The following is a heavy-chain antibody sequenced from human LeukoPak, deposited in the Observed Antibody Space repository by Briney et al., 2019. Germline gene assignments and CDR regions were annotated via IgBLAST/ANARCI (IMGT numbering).Heavy chain of an antibody. J-gene: IGHJ4*02. Sequence: GGSLRLSCAASGFTFRSYGMSWVRQAPGKGLEWVSAISGSGGSTYYADSVKGRFTISRDNSKNTLYLQMNSLRAEDTAVYYCAKDPARVRPSIFDYWGQGTLVTVSS. CDR2: ISGSGGST. CDR3: AKDPARVRPSIFDY. V-gene: IGHV3-23*01. D-gene: IGHD2-2*01. CDR1: GFTFRSYG.